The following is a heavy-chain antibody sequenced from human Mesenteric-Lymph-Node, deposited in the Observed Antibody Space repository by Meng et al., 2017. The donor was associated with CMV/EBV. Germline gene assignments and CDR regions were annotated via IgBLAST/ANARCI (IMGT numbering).Heavy chain of an antibody. CDR3: SRHSDDGEDC. CDR2: IRSRANNYAT. J-gene: IGHJ4*02. CDR1: GFTFSGSS. V-gene: IGHV3-73*01. D-gene: IGHD2-21*01. Sequence: GESLKISCVASGFTFSGSSIHWVRQASGKGLEWVGRIRSRANNYATFYGASVKGRFTFSRDDSKNTAYLQLNSLNIDDTAVYYCSRHSDDGEDCWGQGTLVTVSS.